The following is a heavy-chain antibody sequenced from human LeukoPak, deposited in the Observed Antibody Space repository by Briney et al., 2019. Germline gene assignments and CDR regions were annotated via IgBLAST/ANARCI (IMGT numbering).Heavy chain of an antibody. J-gene: IGHJ6*03. CDR3: AKDGESITMIVVVTYYYYYYMDV. Sequence: GGSLRLSCAASGFTFSVYAMNWVRQAPGTGLEWVSTISASGGSTYYADSVKGRFTISRDNSKNTLYLQMNSLRAEDTAVYYCAKDGESITMIVVVTYYYYYYMDVWGKGTTVTVSS. CDR1: GFTFSVYA. D-gene: IGHD3-22*01. V-gene: IGHV3-23*01. CDR2: ISASGGST.